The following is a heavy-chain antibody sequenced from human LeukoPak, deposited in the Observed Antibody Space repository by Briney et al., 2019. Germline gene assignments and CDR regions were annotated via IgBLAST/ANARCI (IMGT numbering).Heavy chain of an antibody. CDR1: GGSFSGYY. D-gene: IGHD3-10*01. J-gene: IGHJ4*02. V-gene: IGHV4-34*01. CDR3: ARVRRIPGWFGELTYVFDY. Sequence: SETLSLTCAVYGGSFSGYYWSWIRQPPGKGLEWIGEINRSGSTNYNPSLKSRVTISVDTSKNQFSLKLSSVTAADTAVYYCARVRRIPGWFGELTYVFDYWGQGTLVTVSS. CDR2: INRSGST.